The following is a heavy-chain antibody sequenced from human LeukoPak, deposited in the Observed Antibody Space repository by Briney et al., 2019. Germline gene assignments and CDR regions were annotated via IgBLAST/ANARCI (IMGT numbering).Heavy chain of an antibody. D-gene: IGHD5/OR15-5a*01. CDR2: TYYRSKWYN. J-gene: IGHJ4*02. V-gene: IGHV6-1*01. CDR3: ARGSSRALDY. CDR1: GDSVSSNGVA. Sequence: PSQTLSLTCAISGDSVSSNGVAWNWIRQSPSRGLEWLGGTYYRSKWYNDYAVSAKSRISINADTSKNQFSLQLNSVTPEDTAVYYCARGSSRALDYWGQGTLVTVSS.